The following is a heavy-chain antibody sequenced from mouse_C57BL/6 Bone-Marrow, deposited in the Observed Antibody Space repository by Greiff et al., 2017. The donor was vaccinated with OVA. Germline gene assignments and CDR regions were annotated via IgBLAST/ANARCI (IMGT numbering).Heavy chain of an antibody. J-gene: IGHJ2*01. CDR2: IYPRSGNP. Sequence: VKLMESGAELARPGASVKLSCKASGYTFTSYGISWVKQRTGQGLEWIGEIYPRSGNPYYNEKFKGKATLTADKSSSTAYMELRRLTSEDSAVYFCARRNYEIDYWGQGTTLTVSS. CDR1: GYTFTSYG. V-gene: IGHV1-81*01. CDR3: ARRNYEIDY. D-gene: IGHD2-1*01.